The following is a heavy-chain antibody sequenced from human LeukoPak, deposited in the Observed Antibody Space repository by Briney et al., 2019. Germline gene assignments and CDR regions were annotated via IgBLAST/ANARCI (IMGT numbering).Heavy chain of an antibody. V-gene: IGHV4-4*07. CDR1: GGSISTYY. CDR3: ARESSGSYYNPQGYMDV. CDR2: IFTSGIT. D-gene: IGHD3-10*01. J-gene: IGHJ6*03. Sequence: PSETLSLTCTVSGGSISTYYWNWIRQPAGKRLEWIGRIFTSGITNYNPSLKSRVTMSVDTSKNQFSLNLSSVTAADTAVYYCARESSGSYYNPQGYMDVWGKGTTVTVSS.